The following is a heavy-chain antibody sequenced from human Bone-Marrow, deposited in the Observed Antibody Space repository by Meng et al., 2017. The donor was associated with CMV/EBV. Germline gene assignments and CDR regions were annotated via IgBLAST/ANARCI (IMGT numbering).Heavy chain of an antibody. CDR1: GYSISSGYY. V-gene: IGHV4-38-2*02. CDR3: ARETFVTGTTQPYGMDV. D-gene: IGHD1-7*01. CDR2: IYHSGST. Sequence: SETLSLTCTVSGYSISSGYYWGWIRQPPGKGLEWIGSIYHSGSTYYNPSLKSRVTISVDTSKNQFSLKLSSVTAADTAVYYCARETFVTGTTQPYGMDVWGQGTTVTVSS. J-gene: IGHJ6*02.